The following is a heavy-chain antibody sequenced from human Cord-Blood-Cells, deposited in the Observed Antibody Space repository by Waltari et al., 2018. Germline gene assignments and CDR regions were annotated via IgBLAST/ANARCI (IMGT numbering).Heavy chain of an antibody. CDR1: GGSISSSSYY. D-gene: IGHD2-2*01. Sequence: QLQLQESGPGLVKPSETLSLTCTVSGGSISSSSYYRGWYRQHPGTGRVWIGSIYCSGSTYYNPSLKSRVTISVDTSKTQFALKLSSVTAADTAVYYCARQILGYCSSTSCYVDAFDIWGQGTMVTVSS. CDR3: ARQILGYCSSTSCYVDAFDI. V-gene: IGHV4-39*01. J-gene: IGHJ3*02. CDR2: IYCSGST.